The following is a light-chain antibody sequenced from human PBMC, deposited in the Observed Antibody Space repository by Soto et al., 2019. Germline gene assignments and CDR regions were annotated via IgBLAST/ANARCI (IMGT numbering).Light chain of an antibody. Sequence: DIQMTQSPSSLSSSVGDRVTITCLASQSINRYINWYQQKSGKAPKLLINAASSLQSGVPSRFSGSGSGTDFTLTISNLQPEDFATYYCQQTYTTPFTFGPGTKVDIK. V-gene: IGKV1-39*01. CDR2: AAS. CDR1: QSINRY. CDR3: QQTYTTPFT. J-gene: IGKJ3*01.